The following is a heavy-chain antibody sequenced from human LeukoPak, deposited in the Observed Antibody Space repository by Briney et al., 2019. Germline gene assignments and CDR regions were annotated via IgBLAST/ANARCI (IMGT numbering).Heavy chain of an antibody. CDR2: ISSGSTYI. Sequence: GGSLRLSCTASGFTFSSYSMNWVRQASGKGLQWVSSISSGSTYIYYADSLKGRFTISRDNTKNSLYLQMNSLRGEDAAVYYRARGDGATPPDVFDVWGQGTVVTVSS. J-gene: IGHJ3*01. CDR1: GFTFSSYS. CDR3: ARGDGATPPDVFDV. V-gene: IGHV3-21*01. D-gene: IGHD3-10*01.